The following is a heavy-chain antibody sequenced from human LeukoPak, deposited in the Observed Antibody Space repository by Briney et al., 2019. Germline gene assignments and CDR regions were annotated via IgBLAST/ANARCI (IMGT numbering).Heavy chain of an antibody. CDR2: INHSGST. J-gene: IGHJ6*02. CDR1: GGPFSGYY. V-gene: IGHV4-34*01. CDR3: ARDSHCSSTSCYTSYYGMDV. D-gene: IGHD2-2*02. Sequence: SETLSLTCAVYGGPFSGYYWSWIRQPPGKGLEWIGEINHSGSTNYNPSLKSRVTISVDTSKNQFSLKLSSVTAADTAVYYCARDSHCSSTSCYTSYYGMDVWGQGTTVTVSS.